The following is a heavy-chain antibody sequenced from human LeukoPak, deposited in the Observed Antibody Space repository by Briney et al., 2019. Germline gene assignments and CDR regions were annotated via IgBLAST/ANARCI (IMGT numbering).Heavy chain of an antibody. CDR2: IYYSGST. V-gene: IGHV4-39*01. D-gene: IGHD3-22*01. J-gene: IGHJ4*02. Sequence: SETLSLTCTVSGGSISSSSYYWGWIRQPPGKGLEWIGSIYYSGSTYYNPSLKSRVTIYVDTSKNQFSLNLRSVTATDTAVYYCARGFDSSGYYGIGYFDYWGQGTLVTVSS. CDR1: GGSISSSSYY. CDR3: ARGFDSSGYYGIGYFDY.